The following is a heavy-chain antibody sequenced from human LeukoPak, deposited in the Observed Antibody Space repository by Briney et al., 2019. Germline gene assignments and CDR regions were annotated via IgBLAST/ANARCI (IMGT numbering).Heavy chain of an antibody. CDR3: AREGCSSTSCYSDF. CDR2: IYTSGST. V-gene: IGHV4-61*02. Sequence: SETLSLTCTVPGGSLSSGSYYWSWIRQPAGRGLEWIGRIYTSGSTNYNPSLKSRVTISVDTSKNQFSLKLSSVTAADTAVYYCAREGCSSTSCYSDFWGQGALVTVSS. J-gene: IGHJ4*02. CDR1: GGSLSSGSYY. D-gene: IGHD2-2*01.